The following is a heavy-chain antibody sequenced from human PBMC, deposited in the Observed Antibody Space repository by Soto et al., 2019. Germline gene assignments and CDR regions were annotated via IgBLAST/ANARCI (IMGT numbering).Heavy chain of an antibody. CDR1: GYSFTNYW. CDR3: ARHNRYSSTWFEGWFDP. V-gene: IGHV5-51*01. CDR2: IHPGDSDA. J-gene: IGHJ5*02. Sequence: GESLKISCQGSGYSFTNYWVGWVRQIPGRGLEWMGIIHPGDSDARYSPFFQGQVTISADKSISTAYLQWSSLKASDTAMYYCARHNRYSSTWFEGWFDPWGQGTLVTVSS. D-gene: IGHD6-13*01.